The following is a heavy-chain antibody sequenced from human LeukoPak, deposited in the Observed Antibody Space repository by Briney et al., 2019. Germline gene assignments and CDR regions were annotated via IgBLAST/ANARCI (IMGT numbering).Heavy chain of an antibody. CDR1: GGTFSSYA. Sequence: ASVKVSCKASGGTFSSYAISWVRQAPGQGLEWMGGIIPIFGTANYAQKFQGRVTITADESTSTAYMELSSLRSEDTAVYYCARRFTIFGGNWFDPWGQGTLVTVSS. V-gene: IGHV1-69*13. CDR2: IIPIFGTA. CDR3: ARRFTIFGGNWFDP. D-gene: IGHD3-3*01. J-gene: IGHJ5*02.